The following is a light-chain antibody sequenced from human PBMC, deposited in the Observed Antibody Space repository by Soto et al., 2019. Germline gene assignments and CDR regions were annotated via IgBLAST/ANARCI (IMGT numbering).Light chain of an antibody. CDR3: QKYHSAPPT. Sequence: DIQLTQSPSSLSASVGDRVTITCRASQDISNFVAWYQQKPGKVPKLLIFAASTLQSGVPPRFSGSGSGTDFTLSISRLQPEDVGTFYCQKYHSAPPTFGHGTRVEIK. J-gene: IGKJ1*01. CDR1: QDISNF. V-gene: IGKV1-27*01. CDR2: AAS.